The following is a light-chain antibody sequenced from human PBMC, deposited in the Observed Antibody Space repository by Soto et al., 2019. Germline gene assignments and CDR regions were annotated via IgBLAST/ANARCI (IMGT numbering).Light chain of an antibody. V-gene: IGKV1-39*01. CDR2: VVS. CDR3: QKYNSYSRIT. J-gene: IGKJ5*01. CDR1: RSVSNY. Sequence: DVQMTQSPSSLSASVGDRVTITCRASRSVSNYLSWYQQKPGKAPNLLIYVVSSLQSGGPSRFSGSGSGTDLNLTIRSLQNEDFATYYFQKYNSYSRITCGQGTRLEIK.